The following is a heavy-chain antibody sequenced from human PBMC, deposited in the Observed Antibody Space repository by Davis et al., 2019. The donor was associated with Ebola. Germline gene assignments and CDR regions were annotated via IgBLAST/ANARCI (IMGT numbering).Heavy chain of an antibody. Sequence: AASVKVSCKASGYTFNLYGISWVRQAPGQGLEWMGWISAYNGNTNYAQKLQGRVTMTTDISTSTAYMELGSLRTDDTAVYYCARGASSGSYSYWGQGTLVTVSS. CDR1: GYTFNLYG. CDR3: ARGASSGSYSY. D-gene: IGHD1-26*01. J-gene: IGHJ4*02. V-gene: IGHV1-18*01. CDR2: ISAYNGNT.